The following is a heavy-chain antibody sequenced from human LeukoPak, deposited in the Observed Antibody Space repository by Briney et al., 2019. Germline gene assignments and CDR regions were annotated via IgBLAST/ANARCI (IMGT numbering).Heavy chain of an antibody. J-gene: IGHJ3*02. CDR2: IYSGGST. CDR1: GFTVSSNY. D-gene: IGHD3-10*01. Sequence: GGSLRLSCAASGFTVSSNYMSWVRQAPGKGLEWVSLIYSGGSTYYADSVKGRFTISRDNSRNTLYLQMNSLRAEDTAVYYCAKDRYGSGSEDIWGQGTMVTVSS. V-gene: IGHV3-66*01. CDR3: AKDRYGSGSEDI.